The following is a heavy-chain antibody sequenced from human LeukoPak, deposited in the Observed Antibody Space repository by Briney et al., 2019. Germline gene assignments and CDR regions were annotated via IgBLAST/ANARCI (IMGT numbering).Heavy chain of an antibody. CDR3: AKDSKVAAAGYFFDY. J-gene: IGHJ4*02. Sequence: PGGSLRLSCAASGFTFSQYWMSWVRQAPGKGLEWVAVIATDGRDKKYADSVKGRFTISRDNSKNTLYLEMNSLRPEDTAVYHCAKDSKVAAAGYFFDYWGQGTLVTVSS. CDR1: GFTFSQYW. V-gene: IGHV3-30*18. CDR2: IATDGRDK. D-gene: IGHD6-13*01.